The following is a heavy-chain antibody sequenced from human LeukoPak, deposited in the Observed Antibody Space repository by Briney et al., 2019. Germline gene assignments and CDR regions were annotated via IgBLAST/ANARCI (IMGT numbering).Heavy chain of an antibody. J-gene: IGHJ4*02. CDR2: IYSSGNT. V-gene: IGHV3-66*01. Sequence: GGSLRLSCAASGFTVSRIFMSWVRQAPGKELEWVSVIYSSGNTYYADSAKGRFTISRDNSKNTLYLQMNNLRAEDTAVYFCARTNGHGGNFFDYWGQGTLVTVSS. D-gene: IGHD4-23*01. CDR3: ARTNGHGGNFFDY. CDR1: GFTVSRIF.